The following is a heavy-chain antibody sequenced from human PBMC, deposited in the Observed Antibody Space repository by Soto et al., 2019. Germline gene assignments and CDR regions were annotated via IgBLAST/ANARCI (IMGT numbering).Heavy chain of an antibody. D-gene: IGHD3-22*01. CDR1: GGTFSSYA. V-gene: IGHV1-69*13. CDR2: IIPIFGTA. CDR3: ARGHPDSSGSYRCDY. J-gene: IGHJ4*02. Sequence: GASVKVSCKASGGTFSSYAISWVRQAPGQGLEWMGGIIPIFGTANYAQKFQGRVTITADESTSTAYMELSSLRSEDTAVYYCARGHPDSSGSYRCDYCGQGPLVTVSS.